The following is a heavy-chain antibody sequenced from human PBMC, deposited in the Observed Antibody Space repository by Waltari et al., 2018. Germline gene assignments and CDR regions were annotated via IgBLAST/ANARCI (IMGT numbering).Heavy chain of an antibody. V-gene: IGHV3-48*03. CDR3: ARMFGDYASYFDS. CDR2: ITGSGTTK. J-gene: IGHJ4*02. Sequence: EVQLVESGGGLVQPGGSLRLSCAASGFPFRSYEMNWVRQAPGMGLEYISYITGSGTTKYYADSVKGRFTISRDNAKNSLYLQMNSLRSEDTAVYYCARMFGDYASYFDSWGQGTLVTVSS. CDR1: GFPFRSYE. D-gene: IGHD4-17*01.